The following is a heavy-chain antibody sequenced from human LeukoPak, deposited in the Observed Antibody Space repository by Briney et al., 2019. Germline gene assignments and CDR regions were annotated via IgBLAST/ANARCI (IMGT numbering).Heavy chain of an antibody. CDR1: GFTFSNHA. V-gene: IGHV3-23*01. D-gene: IGHD1-26*01. Sequence: PGGSLRPSCAASGFTFSNHALGWVRQAPGKGLEWVSVISGSGLNTYYTDSVKGRFTISRDNSKNTLSLQMNSLRVEDTALYYCVKDIGTVGASPFDYWGQGTLVSVSS. CDR3: VKDIGTVGASPFDY. J-gene: IGHJ4*02. CDR2: ISGSGLNT.